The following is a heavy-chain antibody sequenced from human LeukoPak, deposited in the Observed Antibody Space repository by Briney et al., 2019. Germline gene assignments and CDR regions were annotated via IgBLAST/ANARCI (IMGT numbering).Heavy chain of an antibody. CDR1: GFSFTDAW. V-gene: IGHV3-23*01. CDR2: ISGSGGST. Sequence: GGSLRLSCTASGFSFTDAWQSWVRQAPGKGLEWVSAISGSGGSTYYADSVKGRFTISRDNSKNTLYLQMNSLRAEDTAVYYCAKDQRTYYYDSSGYYEGYWGQGTLVTVSS. J-gene: IGHJ4*02. CDR3: AKDQRTYYYDSSGYYEGY. D-gene: IGHD3-22*01.